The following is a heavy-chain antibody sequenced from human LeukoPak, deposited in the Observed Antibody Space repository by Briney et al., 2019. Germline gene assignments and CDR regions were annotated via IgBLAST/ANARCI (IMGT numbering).Heavy chain of an antibody. CDR1: GGSISSSDHS. J-gene: IGHJ6*03. Sequence: PSETLSLTCTVSGGSISSSDHSWGWIRQPPGKGLEWIGSIYYSGSTYYNPSLKSRVSISVDTSKNQFSLQLNSVTPEDTAVYYCARGYIFEYSSSSYYYYYMDVWGKGTTVTVSS. CDR3: ARGYIFEYSSSSYYYYYMDV. CDR2: IYYSGST. V-gene: IGHV4-39*07. D-gene: IGHD6-6*01.